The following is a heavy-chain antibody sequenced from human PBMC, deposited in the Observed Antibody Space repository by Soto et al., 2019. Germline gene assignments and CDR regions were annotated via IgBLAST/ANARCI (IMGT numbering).Heavy chain of an antibody. V-gene: IGHV1-69*02. CDR3: XXXRWXXXXXXYRGWFDP. D-gene: IGHD1-26*01. J-gene: IGHJ5*02. Sequence: QVQLVQSGAEVKKPGSSVKVSCKASGGTFSSYTISWVRQAPGQGLEWMGRIIPILGIANYAQKFQGRVTITXXXXXXXXXXXXXXXXXXXXXXXXXXXXRWXXXXXXYRGWFDPWGQGTLVTVSS. CDR1: GGTFSSYT. CDR2: IIPILGIA.